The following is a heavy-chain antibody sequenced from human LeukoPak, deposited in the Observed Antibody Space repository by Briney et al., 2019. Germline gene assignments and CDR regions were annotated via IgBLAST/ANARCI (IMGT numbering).Heavy chain of an antibody. D-gene: IGHD1-26*01. CDR3: TNLGGGPTYDGY. V-gene: IGHV3-72*01. Sequence: GGPLSLSCGPSGFPLRDHYMHCVRQARGEGVVGVGRSRNKINSHTTKNAASVKGKSTISRYDSKNLLYLQMNSLKSEDTAVYYCTNLGGGPTYDGYWGQGTLVTVSS. CDR2: SRNKINSHTT. CDR1: GFPLRDHY. J-gene: IGHJ4*02.